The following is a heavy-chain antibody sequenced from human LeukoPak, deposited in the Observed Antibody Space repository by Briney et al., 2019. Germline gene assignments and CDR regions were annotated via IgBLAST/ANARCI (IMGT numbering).Heavy chain of an antibody. Sequence: ASVKVSCKASGYTFTGYYMHWVRQAPGQGLEWMGWINPNSGGTNFAQNFQGRVTMTRDTSISTAYMELSRLRSDDTAVYYCARAPYDILTGYPDAFDIWGQGTMVTVSS. CDR3: ARAPYDILTGYPDAFDI. CDR2: INPNSGGT. D-gene: IGHD3-9*01. V-gene: IGHV1-2*02. J-gene: IGHJ3*02. CDR1: GYTFTGYY.